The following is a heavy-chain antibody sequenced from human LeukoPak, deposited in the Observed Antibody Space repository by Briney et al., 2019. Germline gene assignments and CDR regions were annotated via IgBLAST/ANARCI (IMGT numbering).Heavy chain of an antibody. CDR2: IIPIFGTA. Sequence: SVKVSCKASGGTFSSYAISWVRQAPGQGLEWMGGIIPIFGTANYAQKFLGRVTITADESTSTAYMELSSLRSEDTAVYYCPRVMSYGSGSYYSYYFDYWGQGTLVTVSS. J-gene: IGHJ4*02. V-gene: IGHV1-69*13. CDR1: GGTFSSYA. CDR3: PRVMSYGSGSYYSYYFDY. D-gene: IGHD3-10*01.